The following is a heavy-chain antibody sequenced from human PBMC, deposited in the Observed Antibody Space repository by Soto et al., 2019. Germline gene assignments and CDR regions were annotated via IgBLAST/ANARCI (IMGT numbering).Heavy chain of an antibody. J-gene: IGHJ4*02. CDR1: GFTFSSRW. CDR2: INSDGSTT. Sequence: GGSLRLSCATSGFTFSSRWMHWVRQAPGKGLVWVSYINSDGSTTTYADSVKGRFTISRDNAKNTVYLQMNSLRVDDTAVYYCARDTSYSTDYWGQGTLVTVSS. CDR3: ARDTSYSTDY. D-gene: IGHD2-2*01. V-gene: IGHV3-74*01.